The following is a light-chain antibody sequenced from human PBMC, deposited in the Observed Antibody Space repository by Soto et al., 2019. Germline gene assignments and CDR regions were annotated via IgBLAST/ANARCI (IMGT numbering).Light chain of an antibody. CDR3: QQYVTSPWT. V-gene: IGKV3-20*01. CDR1: QSVSSNY. J-gene: IGKJ1*01. Sequence: ENVLTQSPGTLSLSPGERATLSCRASQSVSSNYLAWYQQKPGQAPTLLIYGASSRATGIPDRFSGGGSGTDFTLTISRVEPEDVAVYYCQQYVTSPWTFGQGTKVAIK. CDR2: GAS.